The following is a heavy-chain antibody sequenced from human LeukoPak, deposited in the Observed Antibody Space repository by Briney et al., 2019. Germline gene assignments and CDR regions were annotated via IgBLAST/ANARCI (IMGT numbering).Heavy chain of an antibody. J-gene: IGHJ5*02. V-gene: IGHV4-34*01. CDR1: GGSFSGYY. Sequence: PSETLSLTCAVYGGSFSGYYWSRIRQPPGNGLESIGEINHSASTNYNPSLKSRVTISVDTYKNQFSLKLSSVTAADTAVYYCARLHLYSGYDWFWASTPSGFDPWGQGTLVTVSS. CDR2: INHSAST. CDR3: ARLHLYSGYDWFWASTPSGFDP. D-gene: IGHD5-12*01.